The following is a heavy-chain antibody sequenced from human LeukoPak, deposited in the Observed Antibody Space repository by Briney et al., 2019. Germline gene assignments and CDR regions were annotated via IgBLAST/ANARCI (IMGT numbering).Heavy chain of an antibody. Sequence: ASVKVSCKASGYTFTGYYMHWVRQAPGQGLEWMGRINPNNGGTNYAQKFQGRVTMTRDTSISTAYMELSRLRSDDTAVYYCARDLRGPYYYDSSGYYHNWFDPWGQGTLVTVSS. CDR3: ARDLRGPYYYDSSGYYHNWFDP. J-gene: IGHJ5*02. CDR1: GYTFTGYY. CDR2: INPNNGGT. D-gene: IGHD3-22*01. V-gene: IGHV1-2*06.